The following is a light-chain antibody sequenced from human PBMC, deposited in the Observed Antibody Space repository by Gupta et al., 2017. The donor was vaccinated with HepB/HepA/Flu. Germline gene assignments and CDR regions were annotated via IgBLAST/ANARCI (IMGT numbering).Light chain of an antibody. CDR2: GRD. Sequence: SSELTQDPAMSVALGQTVRITCRGDSLRTSYATWYQQKPGQAPLLVFYGRDNRPSGIPKRFSASTAGKTAFWKIKGTQAEDEADDYCNYRHNTSQHLIVGGGTKMTVL. J-gene: IGLJ2*01. CDR1: SLRTSY. V-gene: IGLV3-19*01. CDR3: NYRHNTSQHLI.